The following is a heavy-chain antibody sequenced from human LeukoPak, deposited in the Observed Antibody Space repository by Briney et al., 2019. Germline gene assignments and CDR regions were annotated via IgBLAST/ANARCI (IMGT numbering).Heavy chain of an antibody. CDR2: IYPAGFT. V-gene: IGHV4-4*07. Sequence: SETLSLTCTLSCGSMSDNFWNWIRQPAGKGLEWVGRIYPAGFTSYNPSLKSRVPMSIDTSKNQFSLRLRSVRAAATAVYYCARSSYYGPGNSPYALWGQGTLVTVSS. CDR1: CGSMSDNF. CDR3: ARSSYYGPGNSPYAL. D-gene: IGHD3-10*01. J-gene: IGHJ4*02.